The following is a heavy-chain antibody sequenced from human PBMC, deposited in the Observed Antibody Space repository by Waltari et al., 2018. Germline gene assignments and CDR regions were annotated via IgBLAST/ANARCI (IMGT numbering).Heavy chain of an antibody. CDR2: IYSGGSK. J-gene: IGHJ5*02. CDR1: GFTVSSNY. CDR3: ARVSGGGNSGGVFDP. Sequence: EVQLVESGGGLIQPGGSLRLSCAASGFTVSSNYMSWVRQAPGKGLEWVSVIYSGGSKYYADSVKGRFTISRDNSKNTLYLQMNSLRAEDTAVHYCARVSGGGNSGGVFDPWGQGTLVTVSS. D-gene: IGHD2-21*02. V-gene: IGHV3-53*01.